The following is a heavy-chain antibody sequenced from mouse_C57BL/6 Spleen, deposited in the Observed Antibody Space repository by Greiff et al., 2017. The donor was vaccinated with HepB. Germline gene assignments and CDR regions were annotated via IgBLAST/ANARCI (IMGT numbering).Heavy chain of an antibody. D-gene: IGHD1-1*01. CDR2: ISSGGDYI. CDR3: TRDYYGSPGYFDV. J-gene: IGHJ1*03. CDR1: GFTFSSYA. Sequence: EVQRVESGEGLVKPGGSLKLSCAASGFTFSSYAMSWVRQTPEKRLEWVAYISSGGDYIYYADTVKGRFTLSRDNARNTLYLQMSSLKSEDTAMYYCTRDYYGSPGYFDVWGTGTTVTVSS. V-gene: IGHV5-9-1*02.